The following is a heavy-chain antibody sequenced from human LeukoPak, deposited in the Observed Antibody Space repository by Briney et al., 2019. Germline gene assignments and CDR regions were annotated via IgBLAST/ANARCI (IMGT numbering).Heavy chain of an antibody. J-gene: IGHJ4*02. V-gene: IGHV3-23*01. CDR1: GFTFSSYA. CDR2: ISGSGGST. CDR3: AKDLGSHSSGWY. D-gene: IGHD6-19*01. Sequence: GGSLRLSCAASGFTFSSYAKGWVRQAPGKGLEWVSAISGSGGSTYYADSVEGRFTISRDNSKNTLYLQMNSLRAEDTAVYYCAKDLGSHSSGWYWGQGTLVTVSS.